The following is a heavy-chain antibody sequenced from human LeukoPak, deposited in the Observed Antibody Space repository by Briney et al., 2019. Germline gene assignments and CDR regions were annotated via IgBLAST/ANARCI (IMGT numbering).Heavy chain of an antibody. CDR2: IRYDGSNK. D-gene: IGHD5-24*01. J-gene: IGHJ4*02. CDR3: AKEMALTKRFDY. Sequence: PGGSLRLSCAASGFTFSSYGMHWVRQAPGKGLEWVAFIRYDGSNKYYADSVKGRFTISRDNSKNTLYLQMNSLRAEDTAVYYCAKEMALTKRFDYWGQGALVTVSS. V-gene: IGHV3-30*02. CDR1: GFTFSSYG.